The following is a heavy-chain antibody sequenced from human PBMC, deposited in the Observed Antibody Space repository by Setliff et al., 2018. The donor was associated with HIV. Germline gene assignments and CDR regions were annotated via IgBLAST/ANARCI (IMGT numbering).Heavy chain of an antibody. J-gene: IGHJ4*02. Sequence: SETLSLTCGVSGGSFSGYPWSWIRQSPGKGLEWIGEVNHSGSSNLNPSFERRVTISGVPSKNQFSLRLSAVTAADTAIYYCARGRDSVLTPFDYWGQGTLVTVSS. D-gene: IGHD3-10*01. CDR2: VNHSGSS. CDR1: GGSFSGYP. V-gene: IGHV4-34*01. CDR3: ARGRDSVLTPFDY.